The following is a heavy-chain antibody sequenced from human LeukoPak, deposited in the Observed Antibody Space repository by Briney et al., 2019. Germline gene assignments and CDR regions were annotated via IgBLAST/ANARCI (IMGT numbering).Heavy chain of an antibody. CDR1: GFTFSSYS. Sequence: GGSLRLSCVASGFTFSSYSMNWVRQAPGKGLEWVSYISSSSATIYYADSVKDRFTISRDNAKNSLNLQMNSLRAEDTAVYYCARDNYYYDSSGYYHFDYWGQGTLVTVSS. CDR3: ARDNYYYDSSGYYHFDY. J-gene: IGHJ4*02. D-gene: IGHD3-22*01. V-gene: IGHV3-48*04. CDR2: ISSSSATI.